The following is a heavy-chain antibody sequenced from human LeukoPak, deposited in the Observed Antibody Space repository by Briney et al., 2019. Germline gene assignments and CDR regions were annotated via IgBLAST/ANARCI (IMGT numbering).Heavy chain of an antibody. J-gene: IGHJ4*02. Sequence: GGSLRLSCAASGYTFSSYSMNWVRQAPGKGLEWISYIGTSSSTMYYAHSVKGRFTISRDNAQSSLYLQMNSLRAEDTAVYYCARDFNMAIYYFDYWGQGTLVTVSS. CDR1: GYTFSSYS. V-gene: IGHV3-48*04. CDR2: IGTSSSTM. D-gene: IGHD2/OR15-2a*01. CDR3: ARDFNMAIYYFDY.